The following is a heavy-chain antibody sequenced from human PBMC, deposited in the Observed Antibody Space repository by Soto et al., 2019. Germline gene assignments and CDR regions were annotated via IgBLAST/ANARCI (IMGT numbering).Heavy chain of an antibody. CDR1: GFTFSSYS. V-gene: IGHV3-21*01. J-gene: IGHJ3*02. CDR2: ISSSSSYI. D-gene: IGHD5-12*01. CDR3: ARAQGSGYPGDGAFDI. Sequence: EVQLVESGGGLVKPGGSLRLFCPASGFTFSSYSMNWVRQAPGKGLEWVSSISSSSSYIYYADSVKGRFTISRDNAKNSLYLQMISLRAEDTAVYYCARAQGSGYPGDGAFDIWGQGTMVTVSS.